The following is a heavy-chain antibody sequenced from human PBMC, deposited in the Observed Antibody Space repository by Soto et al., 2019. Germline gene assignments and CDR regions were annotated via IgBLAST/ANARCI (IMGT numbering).Heavy chain of an antibody. V-gene: IGHV4-31*03. J-gene: IGHJ6*03. CDR1: GGSISSGGYY. D-gene: IGHD3-3*01. CDR3: AREREPYYDFWSGSLGRYYYYYKDV. CDR2: IYYSGST. Sequence: PSETLSLTCTVSGGSISSGGYYWSWIRQHPGKGLEWIGYIYYSGSTYYNPSLKSRVTISVDTSKNQFSLKLSSVTAADTAVYYCAREREPYYDFWSGSLGRYYYYYKDVWGKGTTVTVSS.